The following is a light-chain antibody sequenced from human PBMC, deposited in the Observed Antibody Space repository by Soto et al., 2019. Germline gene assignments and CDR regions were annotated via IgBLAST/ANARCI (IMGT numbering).Light chain of an antibody. CDR2: GAS. J-gene: IGKJ5*01. V-gene: IGKV3D-15*01. CDR3: QQYNNWPLT. CDR1: QSVRSN. Sequence: EIVLTQSPGTLSLSPGERATLSCRASQSVRSNFLAWYQEKPGQAPRLLIYGASSRATGIPDRFSGSGSGTEFTLTISSLQSEDFAVYYCQQYNNWPLTFGQGTRLEIK.